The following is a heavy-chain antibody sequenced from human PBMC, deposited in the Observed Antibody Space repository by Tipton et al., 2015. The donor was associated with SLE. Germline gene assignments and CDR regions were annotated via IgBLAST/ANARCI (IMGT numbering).Heavy chain of an antibody. V-gene: IGHV3-33*06. D-gene: IGHD3-10*01. CDR1: RFTFGLYA. CDR3: AKNGDQDFFEF. Sequence: PLRLSCTASRFTFGLYAIHWVRQAPGKGLEWVAVIWFDGGKTYYSDSVKGRFTISRDNSKNTLYLQMNSLRAADTAVYYCAKNGDQDFFEFWGQGTLVTFSS. CDR2: IWFDGGKT. J-gene: IGHJ4*02.